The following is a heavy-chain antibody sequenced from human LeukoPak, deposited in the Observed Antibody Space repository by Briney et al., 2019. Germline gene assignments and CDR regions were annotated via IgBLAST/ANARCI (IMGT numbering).Heavy chain of an antibody. D-gene: IGHD3-9*01. CDR3: ARGLDILTGYPVYYYYMDV. Sequence: GASVKVSCKASGYTFTSYAMHWVRQAPGQRLEWMGWINAGNGNTKYSQEFQGRATMTRDTSISTAYMELSRLRSDDTAVYYCARGLDILTGYPVYYYYMDVWGKGTTVTVSS. CDR1: GYTFTSYA. CDR2: INAGNGNT. V-gene: IGHV1-3*01. J-gene: IGHJ6*03.